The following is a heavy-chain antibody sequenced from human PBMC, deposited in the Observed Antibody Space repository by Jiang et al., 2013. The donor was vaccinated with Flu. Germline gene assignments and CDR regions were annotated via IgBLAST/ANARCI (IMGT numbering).Heavy chain of an antibody. CDR3: AKDSYYYYDSSGYYDAFDI. D-gene: IGHD3-22*01. J-gene: IGHJ3*02. Sequence: AASGFTFSSYGMHWVRQAPGKGLEWVAVISYDGSNKYYADSVKGRFTISRDNSKNTLYLQMNSLRAEDTAVYYCAKDSYYYYDSSGYYDAFDIWGQGTMVTVSS. CDR2: ISYDGSNK. CDR1: GFTFSSYG. V-gene: IGHV3-30*18.